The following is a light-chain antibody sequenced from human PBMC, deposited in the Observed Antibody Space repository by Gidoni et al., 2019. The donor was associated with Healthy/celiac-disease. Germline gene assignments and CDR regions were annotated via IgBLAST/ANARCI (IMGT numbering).Light chain of an antibody. V-gene: IGKV3-20*01. CDR3: QQYGSSPKFT. CDR1: QSVSSSY. CDR2: GAS. J-gene: IGKJ3*01. Sequence: IVLTQSPGTLSLSPGERATLSCRASQSVSSSYLAWYQQKHGQAPRLLIYGASSRATGIPDRVRGSGSGTDFTLTISRLEPEDFAVYYCQQYGSSPKFTFGPXTKVDIK.